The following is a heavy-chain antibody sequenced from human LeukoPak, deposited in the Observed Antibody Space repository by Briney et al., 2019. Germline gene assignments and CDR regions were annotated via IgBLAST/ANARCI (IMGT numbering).Heavy chain of an antibody. V-gene: IGHV3-74*01. J-gene: IGHJ5*01. D-gene: IGHD4-23*01. CDR3: ARTEGTVAYDS. Sequence: GGSLRLSCAASGFTFSNYCMHWLRHAPGKGLVWVSRINSDGSGTTYADSVRGRFTISRNNAKNTLYLQVNSLRSEDTAVYYCARTEGTVAYDSWGQGTLVTVSS. CDR2: INSDGSGT. CDR1: GFTFSNYC.